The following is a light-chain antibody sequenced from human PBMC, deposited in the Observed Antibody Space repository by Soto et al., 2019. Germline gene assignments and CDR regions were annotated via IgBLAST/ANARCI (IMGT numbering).Light chain of an antibody. CDR3: QQYNSYLFT. Sequence: DIQMTQSPSTLSASVGDRVTITCRASQSISSRLAGYQQKPGKAPKLLIYDASSLESGVPSRFSGSGSGTEFTLTISSLQPDDFATYYCQQYNSYLFTFGPGTKVDIK. J-gene: IGKJ3*01. CDR2: DAS. V-gene: IGKV1-5*01. CDR1: QSISSR.